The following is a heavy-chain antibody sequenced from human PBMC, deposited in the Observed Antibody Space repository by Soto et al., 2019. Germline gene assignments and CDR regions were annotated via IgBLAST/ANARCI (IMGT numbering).Heavy chain of an antibody. D-gene: IGHD3-10*02. J-gene: IGHJ3*01. CDR1: NSSLGAFH. V-gene: IGHV4-34*12. CDR3: ARSPLSYDYVRQTWREVGDSFDV. Sequence: SETLSPTCAIYNSSLGAFHWTWIRQPPGKGLEWIGKLIHGGSTNYNPSLKSRVTFSLDTSRSQFPLHLMSVTAADSAVYYCARSPLSYDYVRQTWREVGDSFDVWGRGTSVTVSS. CDR2: LIHGGST.